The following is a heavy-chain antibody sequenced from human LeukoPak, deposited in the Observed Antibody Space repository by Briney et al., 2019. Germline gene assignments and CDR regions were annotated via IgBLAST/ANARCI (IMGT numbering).Heavy chain of an antibody. CDR3: ARVGGTYYYDSSGYFVDC. J-gene: IGHJ4*02. D-gene: IGHD3-22*01. V-gene: IGHV1-2*06. Sequence: ASVKVSCKASGYTFTGYYMHWVRQAPGQGLEWMGRINPNSGGTNYAQKFQGRATMTRDTSISTAYMELSRLRSDDTAVYYCARVGGTYYYDSSGYFVDCWGQGTLVTVSS. CDR2: INPNSGGT. CDR1: GYTFTGYY.